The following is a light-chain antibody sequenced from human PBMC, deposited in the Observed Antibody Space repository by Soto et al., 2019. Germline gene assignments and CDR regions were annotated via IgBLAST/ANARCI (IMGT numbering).Light chain of an antibody. J-gene: IGKJ1*01. CDR1: QSVSSN. CDR2: GAS. CDR3: QQYNNWPPRT. V-gene: IGKV3-15*01. Sequence: EIVMTQSPATLSVSPGERATLSCRASQSVSSNLAWYQQKPGQAPRLLIYGASTRATGIPARFSGSGSGTEFTLTTSSRQSEDFAVYYCQQYNNWPPRTFGQGTKVEIK.